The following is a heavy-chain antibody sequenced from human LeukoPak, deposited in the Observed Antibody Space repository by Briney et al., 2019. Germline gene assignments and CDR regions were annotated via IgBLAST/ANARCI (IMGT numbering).Heavy chain of an antibody. CDR1: GYTFTSYG. CDR2: ISAYNGNT. D-gene: IGHD6-13*01. Sequence: ASVKVSCKASGYTFTSYGISWVRQAPGQRLEWMGWISAYNGNTNYAQKLQGRVTMTTDTSTSTAYMELRSLRSDDTAVYYCARRGRIAAILCEDYWGQGTLVTVSS. CDR3: ARRGRIAAILCEDY. V-gene: IGHV1-18*01. J-gene: IGHJ4*02.